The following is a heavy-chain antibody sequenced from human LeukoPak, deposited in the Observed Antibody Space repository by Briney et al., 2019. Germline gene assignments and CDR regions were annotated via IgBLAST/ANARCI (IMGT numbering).Heavy chain of an antibody. CDR2: ISGSGGST. J-gene: IGHJ6*02. CDR1: GFTFSSYA. Sequence: GGSLRLSCAASGFTFSSYAMSWVRQAPGKGLEWVSAISGSGGSTYYADSVKGRFTISRDNPKNTLYLQMNSLRAEDTAVYYCARALGYCSSTSCPDWYYYGMDVWGQGTTVTVSS. D-gene: IGHD2-2*01. V-gene: IGHV3-23*01. CDR3: ARALGYCSSTSCPDWYYYGMDV.